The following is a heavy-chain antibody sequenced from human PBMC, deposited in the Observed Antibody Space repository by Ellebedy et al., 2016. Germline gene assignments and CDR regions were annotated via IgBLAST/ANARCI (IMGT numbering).Heavy chain of an antibody. Sequence: ASVKVSXXASGYTFTSYYMHWVRQAPGQGLEWMGIINPSGGSTSYAQKLQGRVTMTTDTSTSTAYMELRSLRSDDTAVYYCARDPPSDYWGQGTLVTVSS. CDR2: INPSGGST. CDR1: GYTFTSYY. J-gene: IGHJ4*02. V-gene: IGHV1-46*01. CDR3: ARDPPSDY.